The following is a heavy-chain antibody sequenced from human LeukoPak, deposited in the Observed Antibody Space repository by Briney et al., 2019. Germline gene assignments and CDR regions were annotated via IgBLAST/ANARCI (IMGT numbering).Heavy chain of an antibody. CDR2: ISAYNGNT. Sequence: ASVKVSCKASGYTFTSYGISWVRQAPGQGLEWMVWISAYNGNTNYAQKLRGRVTMTTDTPTSTAYMELRSLRSDDTAVYYCARRYCSSTSCYSSDYWGQGTLVTVSS. J-gene: IGHJ4*02. V-gene: IGHV1-18*01. CDR3: ARRYCSSTSCYSSDY. D-gene: IGHD2-2*01. CDR1: GYTFTSYG.